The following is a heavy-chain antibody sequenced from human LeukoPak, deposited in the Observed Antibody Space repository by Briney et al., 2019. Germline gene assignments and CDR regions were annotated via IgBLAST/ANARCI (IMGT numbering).Heavy chain of an antibody. CDR2: INPNSGGR. V-gene: IGHV1-2*02. Sequence: ASVNVSCKASGYTFTDYYIHWVRQAPGQGLEWMGWINPNSGGRSYAQKFQSRVTMTRDTSISTTYLDLSRLRSDDTAVYYCARGGGGCSSASCSWTDYFYYMDVWGTGTTVTVSS. D-gene: IGHD2-2*01. CDR1: GYTFTDYY. J-gene: IGHJ6*03. CDR3: ARGGGGCSSASCSWTDYFYYMDV.